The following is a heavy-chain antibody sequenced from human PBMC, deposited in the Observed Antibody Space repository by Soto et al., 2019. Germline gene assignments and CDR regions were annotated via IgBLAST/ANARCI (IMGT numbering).Heavy chain of an antibody. CDR3: ARVRGGYFGWLSSFDY. CDR2: ISSSSSYI. CDR1: GFTFSSYS. Sequence: PGGSLRLSCAASGFTFSSYSMNWVRQAPGKGLEWVSSISSSSSYIYYADSVKGRFTISRDNAKNSLYLQMNGLRAEDTAVYYCARVRGGYFGWLSSFDYWGQGTLVTVSS. J-gene: IGHJ4*02. V-gene: IGHV3-21*01. D-gene: IGHD3-9*01.